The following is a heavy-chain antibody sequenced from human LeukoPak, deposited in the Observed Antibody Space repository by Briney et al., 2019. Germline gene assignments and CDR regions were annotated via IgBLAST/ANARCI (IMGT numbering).Heavy chain of an antibody. Sequence: SETLSLTCTVSGGSISSGGYYWSWIRQHPGKGLEWIGYIYYSGSTYYNPSLKSRVTISVDTSKDQFSLKLSSVTAADTAVYYCARVSSSWYYFDYWGQGTLVTVSS. CDR2: IYYSGST. V-gene: IGHV4-31*03. CDR1: GGSISSGGYY. D-gene: IGHD6-13*01. J-gene: IGHJ4*02. CDR3: ARVSSSWYYFDY.